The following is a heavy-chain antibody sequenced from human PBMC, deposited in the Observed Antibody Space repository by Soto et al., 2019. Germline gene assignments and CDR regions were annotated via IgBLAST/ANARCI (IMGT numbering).Heavy chain of an antibody. CDR1: GGSISSYY. Sequence: PSETLSLTCTVSGGSISSYYWSWIRQPPGKTLEWIGYLYYSGNTNYNPSLKSRVTFSVDTSKHQFSLRLNSVTAADSAVYYCAWGSSSYYYMDGWGKGTTVTVSS. CDR3: AWGSSSYYYMDG. CDR2: LYYSGNT. J-gene: IGHJ6*03. V-gene: IGHV4-59*01. D-gene: IGHD6-6*01.